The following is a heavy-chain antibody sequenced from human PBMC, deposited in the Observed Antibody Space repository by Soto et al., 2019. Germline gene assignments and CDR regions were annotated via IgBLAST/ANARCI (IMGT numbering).Heavy chain of an antibody. Sequence: GGSLRLSCAASGFTFSYYPLHWVRRAPGKGLEWVSSISGIKNYIRYADSVKGRVTISRDNAKTSLYLQMNSLTAEDTAVYYCAREGVHNYTEYYFDYWGQGTLVTVSS. D-gene: IGHD3-10*01. V-gene: IGHV3-21*06. CDR1: GFTFSYYP. J-gene: IGHJ4*02. CDR2: ISGIKNYI. CDR3: AREGVHNYTEYYFDY.